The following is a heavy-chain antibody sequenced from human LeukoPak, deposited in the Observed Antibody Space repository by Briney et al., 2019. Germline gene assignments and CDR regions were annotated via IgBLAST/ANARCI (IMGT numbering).Heavy chain of an antibody. CDR3: AWKDAFDI. J-gene: IGHJ3*02. CDR1: GFTFGSYS. V-gene: IGHV3-21*01. D-gene: IGHD1-1*01. Sequence: GGSLRLSCAASGFTFGSYSMNWVRQAPGKGLEWVSSISTSSRYYADSVKGRFTISRDNAKNSLFLQMNSLRAEDTAVYYCAWKDAFDIWGQGTMVTVSS. CDR2: ISTSSR.